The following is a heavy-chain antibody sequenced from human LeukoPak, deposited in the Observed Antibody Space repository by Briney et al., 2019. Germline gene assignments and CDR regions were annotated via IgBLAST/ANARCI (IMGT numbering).Heavy chain of an antibody. J-gene: IGHJ5*01. Sequence: SETLSLTCAVSGGSISSSNWWSWVRQPPGKGLEWIGEIHHSGSTNYNPSLKSRVTISVDKSRNQFSLKLSSVTAADTAVYYCAREPRDGYNPRAGGNWFDYWGQGTLVTVSS. CDR2: IHHSGST. CDR3: AREPRDGYNPRAGGNWFDY. V-gene: IGHV4-4*02. CDR1: GGSISSSNW. D-gene: IGHD5-24*01.